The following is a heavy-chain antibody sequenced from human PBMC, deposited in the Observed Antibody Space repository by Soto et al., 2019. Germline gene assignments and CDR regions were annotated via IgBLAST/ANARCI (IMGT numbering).Heavy chain of an antibody. V-gene: IGHV1-3*01. CDR2: INAGNGNT. J-gene: IGHJ6*02. D-gene: IGHD2-15*01. CDR3: ARDGIVVVVAATRGSDYYYGMDV. CDR1: GYTLTSYA. Sequence: ASVKVSCKASGYTLTSYAMHWVRQAPGQRLEWMGWINAGNGNTKYSQKFQGRVTITRDTSASTAYMELSSLRSEDTAVYYCARDGIVVVVAATRGSDYYYGMDVWGQGTTVTVSS.